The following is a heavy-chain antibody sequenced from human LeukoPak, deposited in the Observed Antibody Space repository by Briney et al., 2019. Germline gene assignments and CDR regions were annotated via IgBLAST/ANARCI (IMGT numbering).Heavy chain of an antibody. J-gene: IGHJ2*01. CDR1: GFSFSSYS. D-gene: IGHD3-10*01. Sequence: GGSLRLSCAASGFSFSSYSMKWVRQAPGKGLEWVSSISSSSNYIYYADSVKGRFTVSRDNARNLLFLQMDSLRAEDTAVYYCVRYYTRQSWYFDLWGRGTLVTVSS. CDR2: ISSSSNYI. CDR3: VRYYTRQSWYFDL. V-gene: IGHV3-21*01.